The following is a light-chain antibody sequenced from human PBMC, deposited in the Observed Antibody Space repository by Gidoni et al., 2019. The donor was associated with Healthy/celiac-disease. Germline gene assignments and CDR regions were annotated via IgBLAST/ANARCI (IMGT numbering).Light chain of an antibody. CDR1: QSVSSNY. Sequence: EIVLTQSPGTLSLSPGVRATLSCRASQSVSSNYLAWYQQKPGQAPRLLIYGASSRATGTPDRFSGSGSGTDFTLTISRLEPEDFAVYYCQQYGSSPVFGGGTKVEIK. J-gene: IGKJ4*01. CDR3: QQYGSSPV. V-gene: IGKV3-20*01. CDR2: GAS.